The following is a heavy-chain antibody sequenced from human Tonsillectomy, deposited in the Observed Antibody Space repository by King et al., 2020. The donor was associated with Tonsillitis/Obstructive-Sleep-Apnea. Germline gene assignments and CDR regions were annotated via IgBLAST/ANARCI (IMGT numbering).Heavy chain of an antibody. D-gene: IGHD3-16*01. J-gene: IGHJ5*02. V-gene: IGHV4-59*01. Sequence: VQLQESGPGLVKPSETLSLTCTVSGGSISSYYWSLIREPPGKGLEWIGYIYYRGSTNYNPSPKSRVTISVATSKNQFSLKLSSVTAADTAVYYCARQLGAGLFWGFDPWGQGTLVTVSS. CDR1: GGSISSYY. CDR2: IYYRGST. CDR3: ARQLGAGLFWGFDP.